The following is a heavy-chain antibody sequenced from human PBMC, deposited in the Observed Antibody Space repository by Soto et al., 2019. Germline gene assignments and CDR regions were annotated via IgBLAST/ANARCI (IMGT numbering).Heavy chain of an antibody. CDR2: IKQDGSEK. V-gene: IGHV3-7*03. CDR1: GFTFSSYW. D-gene: IGHD3-22*01. Sequence: GGSLRLSCAASGFTFSSYWMSWVRQAPGKGLEWVANIKQDGSEKYYVDSVKGRFTISRDNAKNSLYLQMNSLRAEDPAVYYCATDITMIVVVRSDAFDIWGQGTMVTVSS. J-gene: IGHJ3*02. CDR3: ATDITMIVVVRSDAFDI.